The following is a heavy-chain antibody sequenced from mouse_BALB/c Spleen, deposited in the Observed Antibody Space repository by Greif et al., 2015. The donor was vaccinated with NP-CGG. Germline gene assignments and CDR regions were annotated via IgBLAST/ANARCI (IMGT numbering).Heavy chain of an antibody. CDR1: GFTFTDYY. CDR3: ARDINYDDIYWFFDV. Sequence: VQLKESGGGLVQPGGSLRLSCATSGFTFTDYYMSWVRQPPGKALEWLGFIRNKPKGYTTEYSASVKGRFTISSDNSQSILYLQMNTLRAEDSATYYCARDINYDDIYWFFDVWGAGATVTVSS. CDR2: IRNKPKGYTT. J-gene: IGHJ1*01. D-gene: IGHD2-4*01. V-gene: IGHV7-3*02.